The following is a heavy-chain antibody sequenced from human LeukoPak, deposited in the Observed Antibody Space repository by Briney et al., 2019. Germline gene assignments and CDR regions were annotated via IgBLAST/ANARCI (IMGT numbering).Heavy chain of an antibody. CDR2: INPSGGST. Sequence: GASVKVSCKASGCTFTSYYMHWVRQAPGQGLEWMGIINPSGGSTSYAQKFQGRVTMTRDMSTSTVYMELSSLRSEDTAVYYCARGGGCSSTSCYGGNWFDPWGQGTLVTVSS. V-gene: IGHV1-46*01. CDR3: ARGGGCSSTSCYGGNWFDP. J-gene: IGHJ5*02. CDR1: GCTFTSYY. D-gene: IGHD2-2*01.